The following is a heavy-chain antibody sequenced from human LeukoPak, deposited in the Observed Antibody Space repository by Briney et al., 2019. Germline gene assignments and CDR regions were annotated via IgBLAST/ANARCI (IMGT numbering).Heavy chain of an antibody. CDR2: IYVSRST. V-gene: IGHV4-39*01. CDR1: GVSISSSSYY. J-gene: IGHJ3*02. D-gene: IGHD3-22*01. Sequence: SETLSLTCTVSGVSISSSSYYWGCIRQPPGKGLEWSGSIYVSRSTYYNPSLTSRISISVDTYKSQFSLMLSFVTAADTDVYYCASDLFDSSLNAFDIWGQGTMVTVSS. CDR3: ASDLFDSSLNAFDI.